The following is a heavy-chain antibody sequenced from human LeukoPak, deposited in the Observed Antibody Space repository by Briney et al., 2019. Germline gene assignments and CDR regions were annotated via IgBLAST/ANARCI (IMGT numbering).Heavy chain of an antibody. Sequence: SETLSLTCTVSGGSISSYYWSWIRQPPGKGLEWIGYIYYSGSTNYNPSLKSRVTISVDTSKNQFSLKLSSVTAADTAVYYCARGSLTMKAFDPWGQGTLVTVSS. J-gene: IGHJ5*02. D-gene: IGHD3-22*01. CDR1: GGSISSYY. V-gene: IGHV4-59*01. CDR2: IYYSGST. CDR3: ARGSLTMKAFDP.